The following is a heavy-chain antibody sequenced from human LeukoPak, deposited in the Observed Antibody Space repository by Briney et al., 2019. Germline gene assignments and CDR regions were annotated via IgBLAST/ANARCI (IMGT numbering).Heavy chain of an antibody. CDR1: GGSISSYY. CDR2: IYYSGST. CDR3: ARGVFGEYPFDY. J-gene: IGHJ4*02. V-gene: IGHV4-59*01. Sequence: PSETLSLTCTVSGGSISSYYWSWIRQPPGKALEWIGYIYYSGSTNYNPSLKSRVTISVDTSKNQFSLKLSSVTAADTAVYYCARGVFGEYPFDYWGQGTLVTVSS. D-gene: IGHD3-10*02.